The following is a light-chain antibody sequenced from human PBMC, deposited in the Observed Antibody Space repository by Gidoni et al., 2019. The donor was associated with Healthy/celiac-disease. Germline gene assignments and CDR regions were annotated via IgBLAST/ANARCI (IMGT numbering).Light chain of an antibody. Sequence: QSALTQPASVSGSPGQSITISCTGTSSDVGGYNYGSWYQQHPGKAPKLMIYEVSTRPSGVPDRFSGSKFGNTASLTISGLQAEDEADYYCSSYTSSSTQVVFGGGTKLTVL. CDR2: EVS. CDR3: SSYTSSSTQVV. V-gene: IGLV2-14*01. CDR1: SSDVGGYNY. J-gene: IGLJ2*01.